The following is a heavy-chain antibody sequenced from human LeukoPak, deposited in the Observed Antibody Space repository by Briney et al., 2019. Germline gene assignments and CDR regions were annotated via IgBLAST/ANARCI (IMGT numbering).Heavy chain of an antibody. CDR3: AREQGAEPLDI. J-gene: IGHJ3*02. CDR1: GDSVSSNSAA. V-gene: IGHV6-1*01. D-gene: IGHD1-26*01. Sequence: SQTLSLTCAISGDSVSSNSAAWNWIRHPPSRGLEWLGRTYYRSKWYNDYAVSVKSRITINPDTSKNQCSLQLNSVTAEDTAVYYCAREQGAEPLDIWGQGTMVTVSS. CDR2: TYYRSKWYN.